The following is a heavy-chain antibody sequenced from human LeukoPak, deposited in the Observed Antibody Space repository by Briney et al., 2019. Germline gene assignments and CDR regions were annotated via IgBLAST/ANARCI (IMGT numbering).Heavy chain of an antibody. CDR2: IYTSGST. CDR1: GDSISSYY. D-gene: IGHD4-17*01. V-gene: IGHV4-4*07. CDR3: ARSNPSVDYGDYAFDY. Sequence: SETLSLTCTVSGDSISSYYWSWIRQPAGKGLEWIGRIYTSGSTNYNPSLKSRVTMSVDTSKNQFSLKLSSVTAADTAVYYCARSNPSVDYGDYAFDYWGQGTLVTVSS. J-gene: IGHJ4*02.